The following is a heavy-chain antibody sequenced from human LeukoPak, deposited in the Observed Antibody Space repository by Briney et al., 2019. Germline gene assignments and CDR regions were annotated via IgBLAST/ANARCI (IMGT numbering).Heavy chain of an antibody. J-gene: IGHJ6*04. V-gene: IGHV3-53*01. CDR2: IYSGGST. Sequence: GGSLRLSCAASGFTVNNNYMSWVRQAPGKGLEWVSGIYSGGSTYYADSVKGRFTISRDNSKNTLYLQMNSLRAEDTAVYYCAELGITMIGGVWGKGTTVTISS. D-gene: IGHD3-10*02. CDR1: GFTVNNNY. CDR3: AELGITMIGGV.